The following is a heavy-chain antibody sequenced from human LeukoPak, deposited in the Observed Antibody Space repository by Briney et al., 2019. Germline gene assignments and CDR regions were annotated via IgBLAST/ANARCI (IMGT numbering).Heavy chain of an antibody. J-gene: IGHJ4*02. CDR2: FDPEDGET. CDR3: ATVGRGSYYTEYYFDY. Sequence: ASVKVSCKVSGYTLTELSMHWVRQAPGKGLEWMGGFDPEDGETIYAQKFQGRVTMTEDTSTDTAYMELSSLRSEDTAVYYCATVGRGSYYTEYYFDYWGQGTLVTVSS. V-gene: IGHV1-24*01. D-gene: IGHD3-10*01. CDR1: GYTLTELS.